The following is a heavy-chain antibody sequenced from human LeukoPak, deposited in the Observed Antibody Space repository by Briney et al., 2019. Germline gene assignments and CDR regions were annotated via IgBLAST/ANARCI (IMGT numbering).Heavy chain of an antibody. CDR1: GGTFSSYA. CDR2: IVPIFGTA. Sequence: ASVKVSCKASGGTFSSYAISWVRQAPGQGLEWMGGIVPIFGTADYAHKFQGRVTITADKSTSTAYMELSSLRSEDTAVYYCARSRGYSYGPGDFDYWGQGTLVTVSS. D-gene: IGHD5-18*01. CDR3: ARSRGYSYGPGDFDY. J-gene: IGHJ4*02. V-gene: IGHV1-69*06.